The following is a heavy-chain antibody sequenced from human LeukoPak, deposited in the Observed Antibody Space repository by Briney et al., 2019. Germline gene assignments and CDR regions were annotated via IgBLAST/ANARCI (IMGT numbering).Heavy chain of an antibody. Sequence: PSQTLSLTCTVSGGSISSGDYYWSWIRQPPGKGLEWIGYIYYSGNTYYNPSLKSRVTISVDTSKNQFSLKLSSVTAADTAVYYRARDYSYNGVGWFDPWGQGTLVTVSS. J-gene: IGHJ5*02. CDR3: ARDYSYNGVGWFDP. CDR2: IYYSGNT. V-gene: IGHV4-30-4*01. D-gene: IGHD5-18*01. CDR1: GGSISSGDYY.